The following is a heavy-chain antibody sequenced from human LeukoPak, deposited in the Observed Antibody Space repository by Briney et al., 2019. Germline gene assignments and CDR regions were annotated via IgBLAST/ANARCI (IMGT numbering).Heavy chain of an antibody. Sequence: GGSLGLSCAASGFTFSSYGMHWVRQAPGKGLEWVAVIWYDGSNKYYADSVKGRFTISRDNSKNTLYLQMNSLRAEDTAVYYCAKKGATTGDFDYWGQGTLVTVSS. CDR1: GFTFSSYG. CDR3: AKKGATTGDFDY. CDR2: IWYDGSNK. J-gene: IGHJ4*02. V-gene: IGHV3-33*06. D-gene: IGHD1-26*01.